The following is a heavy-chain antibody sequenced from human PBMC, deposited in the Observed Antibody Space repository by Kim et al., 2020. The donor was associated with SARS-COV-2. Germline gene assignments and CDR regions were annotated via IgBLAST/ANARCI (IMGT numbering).Heavy chain of an antibody. J-gene: IGHJ4*02. D-gene: IGHD6-19*01. V-gene: IGHV1-24*01. CDR3: ATGIRYSSGWYGLDY. Sequence: QKFQGRVTMTEDTSTDPAYMELSSLRSEDTAVYYCATGIRYSSGWYGLDYWGQGTLVTVSS.